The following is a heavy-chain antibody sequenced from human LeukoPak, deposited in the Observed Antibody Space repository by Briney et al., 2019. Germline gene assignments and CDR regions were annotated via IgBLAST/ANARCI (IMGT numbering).Heavy chain of an antibody. CDR2: IYYSGST. CDR1: GGSISSGGYY. Sequence: PSETLSLTCTVSGGSISSGGYYWSWIRQHPGKGLEWIGYIYYSGSTYYNPSLKSRVTISVDTSKNQFSLKLSSVTAADTAVYYCARDQADYDFWSGYYQPKRAFDIWGQGTMVTVSS. CDR3: ARDQADYDFWSGYYQPKRAFDI. D-gene: IGHD3-3*01. J-gene: IGHJ3*02. V-gene: IGHV4-31*03.